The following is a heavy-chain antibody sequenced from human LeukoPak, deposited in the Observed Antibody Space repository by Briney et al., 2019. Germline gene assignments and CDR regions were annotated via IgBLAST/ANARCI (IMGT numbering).Heavy chain of an antibody. D-gene: IGHD3-10*01. CDR1: GGSFSGYY. V-gene: IGHV4-34*01. Sequence: PSETLPLTCAVYGGSFSGYYWSWIRQPPGKGLEWIGEINHSGSTNYNPSLKSRVTISVDTSKNQFSLKLSSVTAADTAVYYCARDVWFGESYGMDVWGQGTTVTVSS. CDR2: INHSGST. CDR3: ARDVWFGESYGMDV. J-gene: IGHJ6*02.